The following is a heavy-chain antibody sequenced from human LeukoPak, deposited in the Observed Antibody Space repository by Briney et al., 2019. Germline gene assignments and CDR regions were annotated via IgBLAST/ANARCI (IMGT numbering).Heavy chain of an antibody. CDR2: IYYSGST. V-gene: IGHV4-59*01. CDR1: GGSISSYY. J-gene: IGHJ4*02. D-gene: IGHD2-2*02. CDR3: ARARPAAITYFDY. Sequence: PSETLSLTCTVSGGSISSYYWSWIRQPPGKGLEWIGYIYYSGSTNYNPSLKSRVTISVDTFKNQFSLKLSSVTAADTAVYYCARARPAAITYFDYWGQGTLVTVSS.